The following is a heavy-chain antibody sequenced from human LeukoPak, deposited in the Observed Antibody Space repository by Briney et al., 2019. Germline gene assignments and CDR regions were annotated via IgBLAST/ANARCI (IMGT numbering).Heavy chain of an antibody. CDR2: IYYSGTT. J-gene: IGHJ4*02. CDR3: ARDLGSGKYYSYSDY. D-gene: IGHD1-26*01. Sequence: SETLSLTCTVSGGSVSNYYWSWVRQPPGKGLEWIGYIYYSGTTSYNPSLKSRLTISVDTSKNQFSLKLSSVTAADTAVYYCARDLGSGKYYSYSDYWGQGTLVTVSS. V-gene: IGHV4-59*02. CDR1: GGSVSNYY.